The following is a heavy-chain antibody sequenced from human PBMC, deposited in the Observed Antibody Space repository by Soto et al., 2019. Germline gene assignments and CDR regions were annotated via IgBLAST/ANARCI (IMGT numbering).Heavy chain of an antibody. J-gene: IGHJ6*02. CDR2: IYSGGST. V-gene: IGHV3-53*01. D-gene: IGHD2-15*01. CDR3: ARGWYGFRYGMDV. CDR1: GFTVRSNY. Sequence: WGSLRLSWTASGFTVRSNYMSWARQAPGKGLEWVSVIYSGGSTYYADSVKGRFTISRDNSKNTLYLQMNSLRAEDTAVYYCARGWYGFRYGMDVWGQGTTVTVSS.